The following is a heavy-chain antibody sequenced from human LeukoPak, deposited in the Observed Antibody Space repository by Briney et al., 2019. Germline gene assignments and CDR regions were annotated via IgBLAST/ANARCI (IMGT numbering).Heavy chain of an antibody. CDR2: ISYDGRNI. D-gene: IGHD2-2*01. J-gene: IGHJ4*02. Sequence: GQSLRLSCAASGFTFNNNGMHWVRQAPGKGLEWVAVISYDGRNIHYPDSVKGRITNSRDISTDTLWLQMDSLRTEDTAVYYCAKGPLRGTAAAIDYWGQGTLVTVSS. CDR3: AKGPLRGTAAAIDY. V-gene: IGHV3-30*18. CDR1: GFTFNNNG.